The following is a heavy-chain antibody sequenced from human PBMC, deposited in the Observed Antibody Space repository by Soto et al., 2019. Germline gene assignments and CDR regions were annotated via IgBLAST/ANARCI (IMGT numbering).Heavy chain of an antibody. Sequence: SETLSLTSTVSGGAISSYYWSWIRQPPGKGLEWIGYIYYSGSTNYNPSLKSRVTMSVDTSNNQFSLQLSSVTAADTAVYYCARYYCGGGSCQGFDIWGPGTMVTVSS. CDR1: GGAISSYY. CDR3: ARYYCGGGSCQGFDI. CDR2: IYYSGST. D-gene: IGHD2-15*01. V-gene: IGHV4-59*08. J-gene: IGHJ3*02.